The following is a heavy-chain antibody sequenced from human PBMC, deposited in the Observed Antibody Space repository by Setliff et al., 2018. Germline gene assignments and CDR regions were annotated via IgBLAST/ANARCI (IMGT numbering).Heavy chain of an antibody. J-gene: IGHJ4*02. CDR2: INPSGGST. CDR1: GYTFTSYG. V-gene: IGHV1-46*01. Sequence: ASVKVSCKASGYTFTSYGISWVRQAPGQGLEWMGIINPSGGSTSYAQKFQGRVTMTRDTSTSTVYMELSSLRSEDTAVYYCASCSGRAPCLLPTIWGQGTLVTVSS. CDR3: ASCSGRAPCLLPTI. D-gene: IGHD1-26*01.